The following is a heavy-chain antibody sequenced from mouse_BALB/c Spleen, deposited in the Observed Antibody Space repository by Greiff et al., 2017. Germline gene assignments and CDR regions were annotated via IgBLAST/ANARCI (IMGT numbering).Heavy chain of an antibody. CDR1: GFNIKDYY. V-gene: IGHV14-4*02. CDR2: IDPENGDT. Sequence: VQLQQSGAELVRSGASVKLSCTASGFNIKDYYMHWVKQRPEQGLEWIGWIDPENGDTKYAPKFQGKATMTADTSSNTAYLQLSSLTSEDTAVYYCNPAYYGNAMDYWGQGTSVTVSS. CDR3: NPAYYGNAMDY. D-gene: IGHD2-10*01. J-gene: IGHJ4*01.